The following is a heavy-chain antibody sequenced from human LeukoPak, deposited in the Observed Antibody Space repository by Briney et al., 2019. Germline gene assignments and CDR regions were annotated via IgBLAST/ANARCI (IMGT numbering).Heavy chain of an antibody. J-gene: IGHJ4*02. CDR2: FDPEDGET. V-gene: IGHV1-24*01. CDR3: ATLTAYYDFWSGYKDY. Sequence: ASVKVSCKVSGYTLTELSMDWVRQAPGQGLEWRGGFDPEDGETIYAQKFQGRVTMTEDTSTDTAYMELSSLRSEDTAVYYCATLTAYYDFWSGYKDYWGQGTLVTVSS. CDR1: GYTLTELS. D-gene: IGHD3-3*01.